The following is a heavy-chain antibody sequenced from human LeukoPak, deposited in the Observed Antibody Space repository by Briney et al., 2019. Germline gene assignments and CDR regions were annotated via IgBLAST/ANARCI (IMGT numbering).Heavy chain of an antibody. CDR2: INPNSVGT. Sequence: ASVKVSCKASGGTFSSYAISWVRQDPGQGLEWMGWINPNSVGTNYAQKFQGRVTMTRDTSVSTAYMELSSLRSDDTAVYYCARGPSHGAFDIWGQGTMVTASS. V-gene: IGHV1-2*02. J-gene: IGHJ3*02. CDR1: GGTFSSYA. CDR3: ARGPSHGAFDI.